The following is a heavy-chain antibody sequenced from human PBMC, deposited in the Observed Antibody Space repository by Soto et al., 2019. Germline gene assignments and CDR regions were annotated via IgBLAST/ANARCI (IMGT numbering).Heavy chain of an antibody. CDR3: ARRPGYSRNFDY. CDR2: IYYSGST. CDR1: GGSFSSSSYY. V-gene: IGHV4-39*01. J-gene: IGHJ4*02. D-gene: IGHD6-13*01. Sequence: QLQLQESGPGLVKPSETLSLTCSVSGGSFSSSSYYWGWIRQPPGKGLEWIGNIYYSGSTYYNPSLKSRVTISVDTSKNQFSLKLSSVTAADTAVYYCARRPGYSRNFDYWGQGTLVTVSS.